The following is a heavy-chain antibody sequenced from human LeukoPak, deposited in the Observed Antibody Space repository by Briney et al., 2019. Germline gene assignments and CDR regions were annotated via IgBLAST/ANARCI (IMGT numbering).Heavy chain of an antibody. V-gene: IGHV3-21*01. Sequence: PGGSLRLSCAASGFTFSSYSMNWVRRAPGKGLEWVSSISSSSSYIYYADSVKGRFTISRDNSKNTLYLQMNSLRAEDTAVYYCASDLAKGPFDYWGQGTLVTVSS. CDR1: GFTFSSYS. J-gene: IGHJ4*02. CDR2: ISSSSSYI. CDR3: ASDLAKGPFDY. D-gene: IGHD3/OR15-3a*01.